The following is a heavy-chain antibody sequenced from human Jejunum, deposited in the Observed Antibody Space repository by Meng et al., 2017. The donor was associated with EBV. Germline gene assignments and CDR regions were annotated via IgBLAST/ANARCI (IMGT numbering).Heavy chain of an antibody. D-gene: IGHD3-16*01. Sequence: EGQLVESGGGLVQPGGSLRLACVGAGYTFSNYWMHWVRQTPGKGLVWVSRINEDGTHTDYADSVKGRFTISRDNAKNTLTLQMNSLRVEDTAVYYCSRDLRGPFDYWGQGTLVTVLL. CDR3: SRDLRGPFDY. V-gene: IGHV3-74*01. CDR1: GYTFSNYW. J-gene: IGHJ4*02. CDR2: INEDGTHT.